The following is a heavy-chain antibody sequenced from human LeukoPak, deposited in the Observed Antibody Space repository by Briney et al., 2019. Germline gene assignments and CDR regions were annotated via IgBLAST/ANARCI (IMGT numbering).Heavy chain of an antibody. CDR1: GFAFSSYS. Sequence: GGSLRLSCAASGFAFSSYSMNWVRQAPGKGLEWVSCISSSSSYIYYADSVKGRFTISRDNAKNSLYLQMNSLRAEDTAVYYCARAHNWKYGSFDFWGQGTLVTVSS. V-gene: IGHV3-21*01. D-gene: IGHD1-7*01. CDR3: ARAHNWKYGSFDF. J-gene: IGHJ4*02. CDR2: ISSSSSYI.